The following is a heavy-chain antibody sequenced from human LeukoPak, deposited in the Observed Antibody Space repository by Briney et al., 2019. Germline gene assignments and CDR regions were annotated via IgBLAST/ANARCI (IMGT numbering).Heavy chain of an antibody. Sequence: PGGSLRLSCAASGFNFSSYAMSWVRQAPGKGLEWVSAVSPDGGTTYYADSVKGRFTISSDNSKNTLYLQMNSLRAEDTAVYYCAKMSPSGIVFFDYWGQGTLVTVSS. J-gene: IGHJ4*02. V-gene: IGHV3-23*01. D-gene: IGHD1-14*01. CDR1: GFNFSSYA. CDR2: VSPDGGTT. CDR3: AKMSPSGIVFFDY.